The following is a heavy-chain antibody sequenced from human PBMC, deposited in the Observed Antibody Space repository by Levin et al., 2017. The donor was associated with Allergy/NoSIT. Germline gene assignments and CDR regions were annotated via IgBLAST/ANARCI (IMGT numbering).Heavy chain of an antibody. CDR2: INHSGST. Sequence: SETLSLTCAVYGGSFSGYYWSWIRQPPGKGLEWIGEINHSGSTNYNPSLKSRVTISVDTSKNQFSLKLSSVTAADTAVYYCARVQRRYYYGLGSAFDIWGQGTMVTVSS. CDR3: ARVQRRYYYGLGSAFDI. CDR1: GGSFSGYY. V-gene: IGHV4-34*01. J-gene: IGHJ3*02. D-gene: IGHD3-10*01.